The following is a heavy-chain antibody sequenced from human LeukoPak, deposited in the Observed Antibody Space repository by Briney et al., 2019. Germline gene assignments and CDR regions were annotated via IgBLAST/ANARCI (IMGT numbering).Heavy chain of an antibody. D-gene: IGHD3-3*01. V-gene: IGHV4-59*01. J-gene: IGHJ4*02. CDR3: ARYYDFWSGIDY. Sequence: SETLSLTCTVPGGSISSYYWSWIRQPPGKGLEWIGYIYYSGSTNYNPSLKSRVTISVDTPKNQFSLKLSSVTAADTAVYYCARYYDFWSGIDYWGQGTLVTVSS. CDR2: IYYSGST. CDR1: GGSISSYY.